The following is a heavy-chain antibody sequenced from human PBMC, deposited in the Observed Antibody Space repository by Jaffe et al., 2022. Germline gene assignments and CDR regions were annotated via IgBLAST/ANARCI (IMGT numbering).Heavy chain of an antibody. J-gene: IGHJ6*03. CDR3: ARRDYYYMDV. CDR1: GYSISSGYY. V-gene: IGHV4-38-2*01. Sequence: QVQLQESGPGLVKPSETLSLTCAVSGYSISSGYYWGWIRQPPGKGLEWIGSIYHSGSTYYNPSLKSRVTISVDTSKNQFSLKLSSVTAADTAVYYCARRDYYYMDVWGKGTTVTVSS. CDR2: IYHSGST.